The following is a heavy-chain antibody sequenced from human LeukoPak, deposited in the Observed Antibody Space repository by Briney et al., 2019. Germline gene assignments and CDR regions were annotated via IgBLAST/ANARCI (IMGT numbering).Heavy chain of an antibody. CDR3: ARPGELLWFGEHGMDV. D-gene: IGHD3-10*01. Sequence: PSETLSLTCTVSGVSISSSSYYWGWIRQPPGKGLEWIGSIYYSGSTYYNPSLKSRVTISVDTSKNQFSLKLSSVTAADTAVYYCARPGELLWFGEHGMDVWGQGTTVTVSS. J-gene: IGHJ6*02. CDR1: GVSISSSSYY. CDR2: IYYSGST. V-gene: IGHV4-39*01.